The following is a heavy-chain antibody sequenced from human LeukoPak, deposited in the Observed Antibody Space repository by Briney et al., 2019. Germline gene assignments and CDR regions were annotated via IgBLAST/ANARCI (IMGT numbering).Heavy chain of an antibody. CDR2: IRYDGSTK. V-gene: IGHV3-30*02. Sequence: PGGSLRLSCAASGFTFNTYGIHWVRQTPGKGLEWVAFIRYDGSTKYYADSVRGRFTISRDNSKNTLYLQVNSLRAEDTAVYYCAKDLYYYYDRSGYGFFDYWGQGTLVTVSS. J-gene: IGHJ4*02. D-gene: IGHD3-22*01. CDR1: GFTFNTYG. CDR3: AKDLYYYYDRSGYGFFDY.